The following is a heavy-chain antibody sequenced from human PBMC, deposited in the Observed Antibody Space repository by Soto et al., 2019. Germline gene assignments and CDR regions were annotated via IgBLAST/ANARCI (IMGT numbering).Heavy chain of an antibody. V-gene: IGHV1-3*01. CDR3: AGIDMERYCSGGSRHEIDY. Sequence: ASVKVSCKASGYTFTSYAMHWVRQAPGQRLEWMGWINAGNGNTKYSQKFQGRVTITRDTSASTAYMELSSLRSEDTAVYYCAGIDMERYCSGGSRHEIDYWGQGTLVTVSS. D-gene: IGHD2-15*01. J-gene: IGHJ4*02. CDR2: INAGNGNT. CDR1: GYTFTSYA.